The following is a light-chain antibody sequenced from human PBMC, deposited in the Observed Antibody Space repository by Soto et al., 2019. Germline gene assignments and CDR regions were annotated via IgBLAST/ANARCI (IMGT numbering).Light chain of an antibody. CDR3: QQRSGWPT. V-gene: IGKV3-11*01. CDR2: DAS. CDR1: QTVSTF. Sequence: VLTQSPGTRSLSLAETGTLSCRASQTVSTFLAWYQQKPGQAPRLIVYDASKRAPGIPARFIGSGSGTDFTLTVSSLEPEDFALYYCQQRSGWPTFGQGTKVDI. J-gene: IGKJ1*01.